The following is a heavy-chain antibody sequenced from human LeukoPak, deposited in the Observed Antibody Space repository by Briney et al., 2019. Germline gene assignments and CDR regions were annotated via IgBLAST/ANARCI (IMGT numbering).Heavy chain of an antibody. V-gene: IGHV1-69*04. CDR3: ARDVISYSGIPNWFDP. J-gene: IGHJ5*02. D-gene: IGHD1-26*01. CDR2: IIPILGIA. CDR1: GGTFSSYA. Sequence: SVKVSCKASGGTFSSYAISWVRQAPGQGLEWMGRIIPILGIANYAQKFQGRVTITTDESTSTAYMELSSLRSEDTAVYYCARDVISYSGIPNWFDPWGQGTLVTVSS.